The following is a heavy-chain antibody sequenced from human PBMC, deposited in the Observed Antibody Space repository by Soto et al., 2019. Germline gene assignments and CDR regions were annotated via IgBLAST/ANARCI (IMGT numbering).Heavy chain of an antibody. J-gene: IGHJ6*02. CDR3: ARDLTGGTGMDV. D-gene: IGHD3-16*01. CDR2: IIPIFGTA. CDR1: GGTFSSYA. Sequence: SVKVSCTASGGTFSSYAISWVRQAPGQGLEWMGGIIPIFGTANYAQKFQGRVTITADESTSTAYMELSSLRSEDTAVYYCARDLTGGTGMDVWGQGTTVTVSS. V-gene: IGHV1-69*13.